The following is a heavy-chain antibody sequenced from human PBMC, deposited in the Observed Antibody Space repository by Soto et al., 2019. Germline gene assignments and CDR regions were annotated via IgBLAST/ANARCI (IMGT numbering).Heavy chain of an antibody. V-gene: IGHV3-30*03. J-gene: IGHJ4*02. D-gene: IGHD3-10*01. CDR2: ISYDGSNK. Sequence: QVQLVESGGGVVKPGGSLRLSCAASGFTFSNYGMHWVRQAPGKGLEWVAVISYDGSNKYYADSVKGRFTISRDNSKNTLYLQMYSLTTEDTAVYYCARDWVWFGAHPIDYWGQGTLVTVSS. CDR3: ARDWVWFGAHPIDY. CDR1: GFTFSNYG.